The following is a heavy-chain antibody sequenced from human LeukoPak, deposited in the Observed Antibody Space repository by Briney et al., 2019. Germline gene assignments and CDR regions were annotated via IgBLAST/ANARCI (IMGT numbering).Heavy chain of an antibody. V-gene: IGHV3-23*01. CDR1: GFTFSSYA. CDR2: ISGSGGST. Sequence: GGSLRLSCAASGFTFSSYAMSWVRQAPGKGLEWVSSISGSGGSTYYADSVKGRFTISRDNSKNTLYLQMSSLRAEDTALYYCAKAEYSSSDYVDYWGQGTLVTVSS. D-gene: IGHD6-6*01. J-gene: IGHJ4*02. CDR3: AKAEYSSSDYVDY.